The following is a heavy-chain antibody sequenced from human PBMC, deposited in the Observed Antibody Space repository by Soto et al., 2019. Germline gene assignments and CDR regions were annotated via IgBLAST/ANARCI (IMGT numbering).Heavy chain of an antibody. J-gene: IGHJ4*02. Sequence: EVQLLESGGGLVQPGGSLRLSCAASGFTLRNYAMSWVRQAPGKGLEWVSAISGSGGSTYYADSVKGRFTISRDNSKNTLYLQMNSLRAEDTAVYYCAKDGESTYYDFWSGYSNFDYWGQGALVTVS. CDR1: GFTLRNYA. V-gene: IGHV3-23*01. CDR3: AKDGESTYYDFWSGYSNFDY. CDR2: ISGSGGST. D-gene: IGHD3-3*01.